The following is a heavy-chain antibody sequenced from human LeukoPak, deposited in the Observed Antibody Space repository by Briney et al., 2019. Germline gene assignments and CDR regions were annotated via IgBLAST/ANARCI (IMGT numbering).Heavy chain of an antibody. Sequence: SQTLSLTCAISGDSVSRNSVSWNWIRQSPSRGLEWLGRTYYRSKWYNDYAVSVESRVTINPDTSKNQFSLQLSSVTPEDTAVYYCARSRGYNHGADFWGQGTLVTVSS. V-gene: IGHV6-1*01. J-gene: IGHJ4*02. CDR3: ARSRGYNHGADF. D-gene: IGHD5-18*01. CDR1: GDSVSRNSVS. CDR2: TYYRSKWYN.